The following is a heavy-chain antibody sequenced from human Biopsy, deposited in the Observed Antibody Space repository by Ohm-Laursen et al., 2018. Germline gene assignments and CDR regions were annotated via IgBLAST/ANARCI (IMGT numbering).Heavy chain of an antibody. CDR1: GFIFDDYA. Sequence: SLRLSCTASGFIFDDYAMHWVRQAPGKGLVWVSGISDSGGSTHYADSVKGRFTISRDASKNTLYLLMNSLRAEDTAMYYCAKGGYCTTTSCYMDVDYWGQGTLVTVSS. V-gene: IGHV3-23*01. CDR3: AKGGYCTTTSCYMDVDY. D-gene: IGHD2-2*02. J-gene: IGHJ4*02. CDR2: ISDSGGST.